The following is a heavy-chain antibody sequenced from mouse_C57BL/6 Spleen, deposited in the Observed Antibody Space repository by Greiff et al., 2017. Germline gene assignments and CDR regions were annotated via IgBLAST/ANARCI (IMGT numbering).Heavy chain of an antibody. V-gene: IGHV7-1*01. CDR3: ARDAGGRFAY. CDR2: SRNKANDYTT. CDR1: GFTFSDFY. J-gene: IGHJ3*01. Sequence: EVMLVESGGGLVQSGRSLRLSCATSGFTFSDFYMEWVRQAPGKGLEWIAASRNKANDYTTEYSASVKGRFIVSRDTSQSILYLQMNALRAEDTAIYYCARDAGGRFAYWGQGTLVTVSA.